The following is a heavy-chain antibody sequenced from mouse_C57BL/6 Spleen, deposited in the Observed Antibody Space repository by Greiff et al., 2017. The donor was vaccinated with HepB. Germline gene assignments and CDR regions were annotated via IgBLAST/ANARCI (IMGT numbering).Heavy chain of an antibody. Sequence: EVMLVESGGDLVKPGGSLKLSCAASGFTFSSYGMSWVRQTPDKRLEWVATISSGGSYTYSPDSVKGRFTISRDNAKNTLYLQLISLKSEDTAMYYCARKGNYTYAMDYWGQGTSVTVSS. CDR2: ISSGGSYT. D-gene: IGHD2-12*01. CDR1: GFTFSSYG. CDR3: ARKGNYTYAMDY. V-gene: IGHV5-6*02. J-gene: IGHJ4*01.